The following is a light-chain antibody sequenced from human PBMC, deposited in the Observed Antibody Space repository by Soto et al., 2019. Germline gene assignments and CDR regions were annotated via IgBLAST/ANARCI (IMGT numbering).Light chain of an antibody. Sequence: EIVMTQSPATLSVSPGERATLPCRASQSVSILLAWHQQKPGQAPRLLIHGATTRATGIPARFSGSGSGTDFTLTISRLEPEDFAVYSCQQYGSSPTTFGQGTRLEIK. CDR2: GAT. CDR3: QQYGSSPTT. V-gene: IGKV3-15*01. CDR1: QSVSIL. J-gene: IGKJ5*01.